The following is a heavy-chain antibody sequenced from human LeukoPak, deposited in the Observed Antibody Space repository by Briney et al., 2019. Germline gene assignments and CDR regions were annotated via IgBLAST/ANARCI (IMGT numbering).Heavy chain of an antibody. Sequence: SETLSLTCTVSGGSISSGGYYWSWIRQHPGKGLEWIGYIYYSGSTYYNPSLKSRVTISVDTSKNQFSLKLSSVTAADTAVYYRARVDKGSIAARRYYGMDVWGQGTTVTVSS. D-gene: IGHD6-6*01. CDR2: IYYSGST. V-gene: IGHV4-31*03. CDR1: GGSISSGGYY. J-gene: IGHJ6*02. CDR3: ARVDKGSIAARRYYGMDV.